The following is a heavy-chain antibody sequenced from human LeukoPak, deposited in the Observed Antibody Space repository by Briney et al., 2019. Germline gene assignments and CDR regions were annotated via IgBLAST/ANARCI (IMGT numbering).Heavy chain of an antibody. CDR1: GGSISSGSYY. Sequence: SETLSLTCTVSGGSISSGSYYWSWIRQPAGKGLEWIGRIYTSGSTNYNPSLKSRVTMSVDTSKNQFSLKLSSVTAADTAVYYCARHTTHGDYNPNDYWGQGTMVTVSS. CDR3: ARHTTHGDYNPNDY. V-gene: IGHV4-61*02. CDR2: IYTSGST. J-gene: IGHJ3*01. D-gene: IGHD3-16*01.